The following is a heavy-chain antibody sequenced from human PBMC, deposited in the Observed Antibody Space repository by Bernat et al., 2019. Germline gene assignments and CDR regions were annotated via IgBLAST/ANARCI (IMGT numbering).Heavy chain of an antibody. D-gene: IGHD1-14*01. Sequence: QVQLQESGPRLVKPSETLSLTCTVSGCSISSYYLSWLRQPPGKGLEWIGSVFYSGVTNDNPSLKGRLVISLDTSKNQFTLRLTSVTPADTAVYYWASTEVDHPMGNFDYWGQGTLVTASS. CDR1: GCSISSYY. V-gene: IGHV4-59*01. CDR2: VFYSGVT. CDR3: ASTEVDHPMGNFDY. J-gene: IGHJ4*02.